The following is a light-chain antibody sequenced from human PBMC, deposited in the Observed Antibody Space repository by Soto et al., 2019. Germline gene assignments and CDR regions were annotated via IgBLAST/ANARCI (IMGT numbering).Light chain of an antibody. J-gene: IGKJ1*01. V-gene: IGKV3-20*01. CDR1: QSVSSSY. CDR2: GAS. CDR3: QQYGSSLWT. Sequence: EIGLPQSPVTLSLSPGQGAALSCRASQSVSSSYLAWYQQKPGQAPRLLIYGASSRATGIPDRFSGSGSGTDFTLTISRREPADFAVYYCQQYGSSLWTFGQGTKVDIK.